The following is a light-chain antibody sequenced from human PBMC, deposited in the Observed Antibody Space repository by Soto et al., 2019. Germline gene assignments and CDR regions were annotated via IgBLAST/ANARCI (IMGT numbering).Light chain of an antibody. CDR2: EVS. Sequence: QSVLSQPASVSGSPGQSITISCTGTSSDVGSYNLVSWYQQHPGKAPKLMIFEVSERPSGVSNRFSGSKSGNTASLTISGLQAEDEADYYCCSYARSTTFYDVFGTGTKLTVL. V-gene: IGLV2-23*02. J-gene: IGLJ1*01. CDR3: CSYARSTTFYDV. CDR1: SSDVGSYNL.